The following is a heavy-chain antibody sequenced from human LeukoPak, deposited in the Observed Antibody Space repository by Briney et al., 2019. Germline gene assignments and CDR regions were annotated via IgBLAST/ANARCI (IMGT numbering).Heavy chain of an antibody. J-gene: IGHJ4*02. CDR3: ARDRGWLQTYYFDY. D-gene: IGHD5-24*01. V-gene: IGHV1-69*05. Sequence: SVKVSCKASGGTFSSYAIGWVRQAPGQGLEWMGRIIPIFGTANYAQKFQGRVTITTDESTSTAYMELSSLRSEDTAVYYCARDRGWLQTYYFDYWGQGTLVTVSS. CDR2: IIPIFGTA. CDR1: GGTFSSYA.